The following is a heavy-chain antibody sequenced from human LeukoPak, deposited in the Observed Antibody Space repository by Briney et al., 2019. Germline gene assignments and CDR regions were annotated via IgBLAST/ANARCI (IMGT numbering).Heavy chain of an antibody. CDR2: ISGSGGST. J-gene: IGHJ4*02. Sequence: GGSLRLSCAASGFTFSSYAMSWVGQAPGKGLEWVSAISGSGGSTYYADSVKGRFTISRDNSKNTLYLQMNSLRAEDTAVYYCAKVVEDFWSGYYIDYWGQGTLVTVSS. V-gene: IGHV3-23*01. CDR1: GFTFSSYA. D-gene: IGHD3-3*01. CDR3: AKVVEDFWSGYYIDY.